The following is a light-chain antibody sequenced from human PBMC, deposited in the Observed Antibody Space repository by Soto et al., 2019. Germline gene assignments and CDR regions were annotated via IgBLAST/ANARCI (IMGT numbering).Light chain of an antibody. Sequence: EIVLTQSPLTLSLSPGERATLSFRASQTVSNQLAWYQQKPGQAPRLLIYDASRRVTGIPARFSGSGSGTDFTLTLSSLEPEDFAVYYCQQRAGSSTFGQGTRLEIK. V-gene: IGKV3-11*01. CDR3: QQRAGSST. CDR2: DAS. J-gene: IGKJ5*01. CDR1: QTVSNQ.